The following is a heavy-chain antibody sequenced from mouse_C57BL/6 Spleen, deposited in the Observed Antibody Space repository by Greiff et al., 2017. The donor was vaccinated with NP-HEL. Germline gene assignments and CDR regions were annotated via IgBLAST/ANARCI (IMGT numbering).Heavy chain of an antibody. Sequence: EVQLQQSGTVLARPGASVKMSCKTSGYTFTSYWMHWVKQRPGQGLEWIGAIYPGNSDTSYNQKFKGKAKLTAVTSASTAYMELSSLTNEDSAVYYCTRGVYYGSKDWDEFAYWGQGTLVTVAA. V-gene: IGHV1-5*01. CDR2: IYPGNSDT. CDR3: TRGVYYGSKDWDEFAY. J-gene: IGHJ3*01. CDR1: GYTFTSYW. D-gene: IGHD1-1*01.